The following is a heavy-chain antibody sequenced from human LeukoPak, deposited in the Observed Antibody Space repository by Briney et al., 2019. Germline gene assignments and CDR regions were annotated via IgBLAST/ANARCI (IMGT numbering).Heavy chain of an antibody. CDR3: ATDRDNSDWQKRFDS. D-gene: IGHD2-21*02. V-gene: IGHV3-7*01. CDR2: INQDASEI. Sequence: GPLRLSCAASGFTFSTDWMNRYGQAPGRGLERVGNINQDASEINYVDSVRGRFTISRDNAKNSLHLQMNSLRAEDTAVYYCATDRDNSDWQKRFDSWGQGTLVTVSS. CDR1: GFTFSTDW. J-gene: IGHJ4*02.